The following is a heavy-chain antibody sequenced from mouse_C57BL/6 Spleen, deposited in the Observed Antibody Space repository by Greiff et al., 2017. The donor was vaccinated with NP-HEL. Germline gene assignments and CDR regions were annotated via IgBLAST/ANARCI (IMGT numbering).Heavy chain of an antibody. D-gene: IGHD2-2*01. Sequence: VKLVESGAELARPGASVKLSCKASGYTFTSYGISWVKQRPGQGLEWIGEIYPRSGNTYYNEKFKGKATLTADTSSSTAYMELRSLTSEDSAVYFCAREDTAYGYEEFYYAMDYWGQGTSVTVSS. V-gene: IGHV1-81*01. J-gene: IGHJ4*01. CDR2: IYPRSGNT. CDR3: AREDTAYGYEEFYYAMDY. CDR1: GYTFTSYG.